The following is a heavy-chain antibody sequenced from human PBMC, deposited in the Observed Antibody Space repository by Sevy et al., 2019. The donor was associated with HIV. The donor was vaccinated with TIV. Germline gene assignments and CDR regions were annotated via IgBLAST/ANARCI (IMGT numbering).Heavy chain of an antibody. CDR3: AKDVIFREVYSTDV. Sequence: GGSRRFSCPASGFTFRNNPMTWVPQAPGKGREWAPSITGNGVEPNYPDPVKGRFIISRDNSDHILTLQMNRVRAEDTAVYYCAKDVIFREVYSTDVWGEGTTVSVSS. D-gene: IGHD3-10*01. CDR1: GFTFRNNP. J-gene: IGHJ6*04. V-gene: IGHV3-23*01. CDR2: ITGNGVEP.